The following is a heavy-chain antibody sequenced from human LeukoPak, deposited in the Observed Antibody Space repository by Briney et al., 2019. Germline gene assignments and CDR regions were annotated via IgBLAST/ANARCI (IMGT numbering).Heavy chain of an antibody. CDR3: AQWGDFDVLTGYYVPDF. CDR2: ITGSDGNT. Sequence: GGSLRLSCAASGFTFSNYAMSWVRQAPGKGLEWVSAITGSDGNTYYADPVKGRFTISRDNSKNTLYLQMNSLGAEDTAVYYCAQWGDFDVLTGYYVPDFWGQGTLVTVSS. V-gene: IGHV3-23*01. CDR1: GFTFSNYA. J-gene: IGHJ4*02. D-gene: IGHD3-9*01.